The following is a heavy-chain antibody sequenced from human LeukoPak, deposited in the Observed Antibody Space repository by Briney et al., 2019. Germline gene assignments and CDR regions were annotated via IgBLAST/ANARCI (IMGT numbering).Heavy chain of an antibody. CDR3: ARSGEYCSGGSCYEDPYFDY. CDR2: IYHSGST. D-gene: IGHD2-15*01. J-gene: IGHJ4*02. CDR1: GHSISSGYY. V-gene: IGHV4-38-2*01. Sequence: SETLSLTCAVSGHSISSGYYWGWIRQPPGKGLEWIGSIYHSGSTYYNPSLKSRVTISVDTSKNQFSLKLSSVTAADTAVYYCARSGEYCSGGSCYEDPYFDYWGQGTLVTVSS.